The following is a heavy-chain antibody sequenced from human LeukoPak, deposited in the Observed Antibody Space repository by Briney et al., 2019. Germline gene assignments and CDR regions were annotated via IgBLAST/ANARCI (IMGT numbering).Heavy chain of an antibody. V-gene: IGHV3-30*18. Sequence: HPGGSLRPSCAASGFTFSSYGMHWVRQAPGKGLDWVAVISNDGSKKYYADSVKGRFTISRDNSKNTLSLQVSSLRTEDTAVYYCAKDRYSYAFEYSDSWGQGTLVTVSS. CDR3: AKDRYSYAFEYSDS. D-gene: IGHD5-18*01. CDR1: GFTFSSYG. CDR2: ISNDGSKK. J-gene: IGHJ4*02.